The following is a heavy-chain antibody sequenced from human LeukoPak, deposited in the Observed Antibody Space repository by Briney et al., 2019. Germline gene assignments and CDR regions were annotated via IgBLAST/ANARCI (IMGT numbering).Heavy chain of an antibody. Sequence: PSETLSLTCAVYGGSFSGYYWSWIRQPPGKGLEWIGEINHSGSTNYNPSFKSRVTISVDTSRNQFSLNLSSVTAADTAVYYCTRGRAAMVPLWGQGTLVTVSS. D-gene: IGHD5-18*01. V-gene: IGHV4-34*01. CDR3: TRGRAAMVPL. CDR2: INHSGST. CDR1: GGSFSGYY. J-gene: IGHJ4*02.